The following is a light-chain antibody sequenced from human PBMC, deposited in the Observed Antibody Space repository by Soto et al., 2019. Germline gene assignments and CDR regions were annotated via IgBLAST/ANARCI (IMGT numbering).Light chain of an antibody. V-gene: IGLV2-23*02. J-gene: IGLJ3*02. CDR2: EVS. Sequence: QSVLTQPASVSGSPGQSITISCPGTSSDVGSYNLVSWYQQHPGKAPKLMIYEVSKRPSGVSNRFSGSKSGNTASLTISGLQAEDEADYYCCSYAGSSIPFGGGTKVTVL. CDR1: SSDVGSYNL. CDR3: CSYAGSSIP.